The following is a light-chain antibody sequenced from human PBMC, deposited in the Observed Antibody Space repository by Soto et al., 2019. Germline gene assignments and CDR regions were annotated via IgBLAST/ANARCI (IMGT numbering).Light chain of an antibody. CDR1: SSNIGAGYD. Sequence: QSVLTQPPSVSRAPGQRVTISCTGSSSNIGAGYDVHWYQQLPGRAPKLLIYANNNWPSGVPDRFSGSRSGTSASLAINGLQAEDEADYSCQSYDSSLSGFYVFGTGTKATVL. V-gene: IGLV1-40*01. CDR2: ANN. CDR3: QSYDSSLSGFYV. J-gene: IGLJ1*01.